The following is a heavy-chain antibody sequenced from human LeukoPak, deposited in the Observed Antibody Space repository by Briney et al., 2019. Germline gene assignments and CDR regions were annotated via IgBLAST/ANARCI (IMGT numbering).Heavy chain of an antibody. CDR1: GYTFTGYY. CDR3: AVYNWNYHGFDY. Sequence: ASVKVSCKASGYTFTGYYMHWVRQAPGRGLEWLGWLNPNTGGTSYAHKFQGRVTMTRDTSITTAYMELSRLRSDDTAVYYCAVYNWNYHGFDYWGQGTLVTVSS. D-gene: IGHD1-7*01. V-gene: IGHV1-2*02. CDR2: LNPNTGGT. J-gene: IGHJ4*02.